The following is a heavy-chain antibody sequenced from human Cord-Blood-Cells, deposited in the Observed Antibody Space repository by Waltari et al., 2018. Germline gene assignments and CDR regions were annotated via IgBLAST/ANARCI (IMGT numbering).Heavy chain of an antibody. D-gene: IGHD3-10*01. CDR3: ARGKGMVRGVDY. CDR2: INHSGST. CDR1: GGSFSGYY. Sequence: QVQLQQWGAGLLKPSETLSLTCAVYGGSFSGYYWSWIRQPPGKGLEWIGEINHSGSTNYHPSLKGRVTISVDTSKNQFSLKLSSVTAADTAVYYCARGKGMVRGVDYWGQGTLVTVSS. V-gene: IGHV4-34*01. J-gene: IGHJ4*02.